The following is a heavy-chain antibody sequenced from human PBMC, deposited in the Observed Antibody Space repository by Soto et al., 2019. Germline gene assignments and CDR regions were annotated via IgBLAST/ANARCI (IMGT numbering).Heavy chain of an antibody. Sequence: GASVKVSCKASGYTFTGYYMHWVRQAPGQGLEWMGWINPNSGGTNYAQKFQGWVTMTGDTSISTAYMELSRLRSDDTAVYYCARSRKDYCSSTSCYGGDGMDVRGQGTTVTVSS. J-gene: IGHJ6*02. CDR1: GYTFTGYY. CDR3: ARSRKDYCSSTSCYGGDGMDV. V-gene: IGHV1-2*04. CDR2: INPNSGGT. D-gene: IGHD2-2*01.